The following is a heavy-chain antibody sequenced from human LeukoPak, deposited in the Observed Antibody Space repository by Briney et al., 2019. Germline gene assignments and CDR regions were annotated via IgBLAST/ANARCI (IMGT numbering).Heavy chain of an antibody. D-gene: IGHD3-22*01. Sequence: PGGSLRLSCAASGFIFSNAWMSWVRQAPGKGLEWVSVTYTGGNSYYADSVKGRFIISRDISKNTLYLQMNSLRAEDSALYYCARGGRGSAAVVAPRSFDIWGQGTMVTVSS. V-gene: IGHV3-53*01. J-gene: IGHJ3*02. CDR3: ARGGRGSAAVVAPRSFDI. CDR2: TYTGGNS. CDR1: GFIFSNAW.